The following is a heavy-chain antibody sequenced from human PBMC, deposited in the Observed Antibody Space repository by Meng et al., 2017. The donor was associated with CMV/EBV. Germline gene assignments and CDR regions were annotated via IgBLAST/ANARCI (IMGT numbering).Heavy chain of an antibody. J-gene: IGHJ6*02. Sequence: ASVNVSFKASVYTFPSYVISWVRQPHGQGLEGMGGISAYNGNTNYAQKLQGRVNMTTDTSTSTASMEQRSLRSDDTAVYYCARDQMARYYDFWSGYYNYDGMDVWGQGTPVTVSS. V-gene: IGHV1-18*01. D-gene: IGHD3-3*01. CDR3: ARDQMARYYDFWSGYYNYDGMDV. CDR2: ISAYNGNT. CDR1: VYTFPSYV.